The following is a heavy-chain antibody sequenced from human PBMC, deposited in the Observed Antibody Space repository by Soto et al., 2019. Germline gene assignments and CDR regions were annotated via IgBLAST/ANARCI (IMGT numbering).Heavy chain of an antibody. V-gene: IGHV3-7*01. CDR1: GFTFSSYW. CDR2: IKQDGSEK. J-gene: IGHJ3*01. D-gene: IGHD3-16*02. CDR3: ARLKYYDYTCGSYQGAFDL. Sequence: EVQLVESGGGLVQPGGSLRLSCAASGFTFSSYWMTWVRQLPGKGLEWVATIKQDGSEKNYVDSVKGRFTISRDNAQDSLYLQMNSLRAEDTAVHYCARLKYYDYTCGSYQGAFDLWGQGTMVTVSS.